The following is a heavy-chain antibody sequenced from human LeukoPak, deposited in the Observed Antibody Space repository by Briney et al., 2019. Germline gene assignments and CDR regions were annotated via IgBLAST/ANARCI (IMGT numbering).Heavy chain of an antibody. Sequence: ASVKVSCKASGGTFSSYAISWVRQAPGQGLEWMGGIIPIFGTANYAQKFQGRVTITTDESTSTAYIELSSLRSEDTAVYYCARDRVGFWSGYYTYWGQGTLVTVSS. CDR3: ARDRVGFWSGYYTY. CDR1: GGTFSSYA. CDR2: IIPIFGTA. J-gene: IGHJ4*02. V-gene: IGHV1-69*05. D-gene: IGHD3-3*01.